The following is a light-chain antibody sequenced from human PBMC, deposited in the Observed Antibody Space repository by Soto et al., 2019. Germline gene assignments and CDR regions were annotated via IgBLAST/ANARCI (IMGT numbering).Light chain of an antibody. J-gene: IGLJ1*01. V-gene: IGLV2-14*03. CDR2: DVS. Sequence: QSVLTQPASVSGSPGQSITISCTGTSSDVGAYNYVSWYQQHPGKATKLMIYDVSNRPSGVSNRFSGSKSGNTASLTISRLQADDEADYYCSSYTSSNTDVFGTGTKVTVL. CDR3: SSYTSSNTDV. CDR1: SSDVGAYNY.